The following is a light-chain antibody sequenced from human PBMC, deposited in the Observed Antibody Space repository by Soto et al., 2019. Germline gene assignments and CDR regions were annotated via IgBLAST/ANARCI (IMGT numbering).Light chain of an antibody. CDR1: QNVTTS. Sequence: GDSVTITCRASQNVTTSMAWYQHKPGRAPKPLIFDVSNLESGVPSRFSGGGSGTEFTLTISSLQSEDFAVYFCQQYNIWPQTFGQGTKVDI. V-gene: IGKV1-5*01. CDR2: DVS. J-gene: IGKJ1*01. CDR3: QQYNIWPQT.